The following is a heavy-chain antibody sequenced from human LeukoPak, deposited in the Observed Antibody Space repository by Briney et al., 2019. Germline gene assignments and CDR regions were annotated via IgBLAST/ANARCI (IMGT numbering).Heavy chain of an antibody. CDR1: GFTVSSNY. CDR3: ARVRGIVVVPAAMLSNAFDI. J-gene: IGHJ3*02. Sequence: GGSLRLSCAASGFTVSSNYMSWVRQAPGKGLEWVSVIYSGGSTYYADSVKGRFTISRDNSKNTLYLQMNSLRAEDTAVYYCARVRGIVVVPAAMLSNAFDIWGQGTMVTVSS. CDR2: IYSGGST. V-gene: IGHV3-53*01. D-gene: IGHD2-2*01.